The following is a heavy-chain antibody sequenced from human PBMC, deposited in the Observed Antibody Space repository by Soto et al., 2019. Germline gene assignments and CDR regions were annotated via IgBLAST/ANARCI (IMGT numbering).Heavy chain of an antibody. CDR1: GFTFSSYA. CDR3: ARELRFLDSQQHNWFDP. D-gene: IGHD3-3*01. Sequence: GGSLRLSCAASGFTFSSYAMHWVRQAPGKGLEWVAVISYDGSKKYYADTVKGRINISRDNSKNTLYLQMNSLRAEDTAVYYCARELRFLDSQQHNWFDPWGQGTLVTVSS. J-gene: IGHJ5*02. V-gene: IGHV3-30-3*01. CDR2: ISYDGSKK.